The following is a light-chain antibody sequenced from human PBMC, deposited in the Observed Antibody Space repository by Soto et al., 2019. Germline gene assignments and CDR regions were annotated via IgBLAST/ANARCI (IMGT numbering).Light chain of an antibody. CDR3: LRYNAFSQT. V-gene: IGKV1-5*01. J-gene: IGKJ1*01. Sequence: DIQLTQSPSTLSSSVGDRVTITCRASKSMNSWLAWYQQKPGEAPKVLIYDASILVSGVPSRFSGIVSGTEFTLTIGSLQPEAFATYYLLRYNAFSQTCGQGTKVES. CDR2: DAS. CDR1: KSMNSW.